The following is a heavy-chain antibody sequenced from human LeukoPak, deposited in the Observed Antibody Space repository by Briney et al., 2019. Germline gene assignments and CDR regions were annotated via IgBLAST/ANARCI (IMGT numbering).Heavy chain of an antibody. CDR3: ARGATDWFDP. J-gene: IGHJ5*02. D-gene: IGHD5-12*01. V-gene: IGHV4-34*01. Sequence: PSETLSLTCAVYGGSFSGYYWSWIRQPPGKGLEWIGSIYYSGSTYYNPSLKSRVTISVDTSKNQFSLKLSSVTVADTAVYYCARGATDWFDPWGQGTLVTVSS. CDR2: IYYSGST. CDR1: GGSFSGYY.